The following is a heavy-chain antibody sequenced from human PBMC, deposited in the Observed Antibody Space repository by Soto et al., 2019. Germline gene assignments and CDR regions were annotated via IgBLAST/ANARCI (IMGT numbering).Heavy chain of an antibody. D-gene: IGHD2-21*02. CDR3: ASQPHIVVVTATLYYYYGMDV. Sequence: QVQLVQSGAEVKKPGSSVKVSCKASGGTFSSYAISWVRQAPGQGLEWMGGIIPIFGTANYAQKFQGRVTITADESTRTAYMELSSLRSEDTAVYYCASQPHIVVVTATLYYYYGMDVWGQGTTVTVSS. V-gene: IGHV1-69*01. CDR2: IIPIFGTA. CDR1: GGTFSSYA. J-gene: IGHJ6*02.